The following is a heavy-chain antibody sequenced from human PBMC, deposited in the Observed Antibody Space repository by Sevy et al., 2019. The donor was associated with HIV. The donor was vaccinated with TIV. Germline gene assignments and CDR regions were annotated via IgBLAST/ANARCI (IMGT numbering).Heavy chain of an antibody. CDR1: GGTFSSYA. Sequence: ASVKVSCKASGGTFSSYAISWVRQAPGQGLEWMGGIIPIFGTANYAQKFQGRVTITVDESTSTAYMELSSLRSEDTAVYYCARGSRSGYYFADYWGQGTLVTVSS. D-gene: IGHD3-22*01. J-gene: IGHJ4*02. CDR3: ARGSRSGYYFADY. CDR2: IIPIFGTA. V-gene: IGHV1-69*13.